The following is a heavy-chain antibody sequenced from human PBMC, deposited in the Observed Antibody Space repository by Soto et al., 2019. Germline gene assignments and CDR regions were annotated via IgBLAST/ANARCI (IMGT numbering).Heavy chain of an antibody. CDR3: AKVMGVGATSYYYYYGMDV. V-gene: IGHV3-23*01. Sequence: GSLRLSCAASGFTFSSYAMSWVRQAPGKGLEWVSAISGSGGSTYYADSVKGRFTISRDNSKNTLYLQMNSLRAEDTAVYYCAKVMGVGATSYYYYYGMDVWGQGTTVTVSS. CDR1: GFTFSSYA. CDR2: ISGSGGST. D-gene: IGHD1-26*01. J-gene: IGHJ6*02.